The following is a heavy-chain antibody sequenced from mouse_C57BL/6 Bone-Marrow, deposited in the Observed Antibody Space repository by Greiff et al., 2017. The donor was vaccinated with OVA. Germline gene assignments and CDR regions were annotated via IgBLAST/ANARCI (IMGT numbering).Heavy chain of an antibody. V-gene: IGHV1-81*01. D-gene: IGHD3-1*01. Sequence: QVQLQQSGAELARPGASVKLSCKASGYTFTSYGISWVKQRTGQGLEWIGEIYPRSCNTYYNEKFKGKATLTADKSSSTAYMELRSLTSEDSAVYFCAMGTAQATDFDYWGQGTTLTVSS. CDR2: IYPRSCNT. CDR3: AMGTAQATDFDY. J-gene: IGHJ2*01. CDR1: GYTFTSYG.